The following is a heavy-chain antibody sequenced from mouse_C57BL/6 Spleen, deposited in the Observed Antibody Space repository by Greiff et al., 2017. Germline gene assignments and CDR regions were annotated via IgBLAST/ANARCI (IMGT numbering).Heavy chain of an antibody. V-gene: IGHV1-72*01. CDR3: AKISFTTVVARGYCDV. CDR1: GYTFTSYW. J-gene: IGHJ1*03. CDR2: IDPNSGGT. Sequence: QVQLQQPGAELVKPGASVKLSCKASGYTFTSYWMHWVKQRPGRGLEWIGRIDPNSGGTKYNEKFKSKATLTVDKPSSTAYMQLSSLTSEDSAVYYCAKISFTTVVARGYCDVWGTGTTVTVSS. D-gene: IGHD1-1*01.